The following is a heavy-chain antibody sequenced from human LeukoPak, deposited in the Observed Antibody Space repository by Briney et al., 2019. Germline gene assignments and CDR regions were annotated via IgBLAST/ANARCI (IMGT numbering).Heavy chain of an antibody. J-gene: IGHJ4*01. D-gene: IGHD4-17*01. Sequence: SETLSLTCAVYGGSFSGYYWSWIRQPPGKGLEWIGEINHSGSTNYNPSLKSRVTISVDTSKNQFSLKLSSVTAADTAIYYCARQDYGEVDWGQEPWSPSPQ. V-gene: IGHV4-34*01. CDR1: GGSFSGYY. CDR3: ARQDYGEVD. CDR2: INHSGST.